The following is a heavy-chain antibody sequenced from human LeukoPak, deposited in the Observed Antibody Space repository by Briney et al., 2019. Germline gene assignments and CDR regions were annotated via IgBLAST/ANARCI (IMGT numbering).Heavy chain of an antibody. J-gene: IGHJ1*01. CDR1: GYTFTSYG. CDR2: ISAYNGNT. D-gene: IGHD3-22*01. V-gene: IGHV1-18*01. Sequence: ASVKVSCKASGYTFTSYGISWVRQAPGQGREWMGWISAYNGNTNYAQKLHGRVTMTTDTSTSTAYLELRSLRSDDTAVYYCAREGYYDSSGYSTAEYFQHWGQGTLVTVSS. CDR3: AREGYYDSSGYSTAEYFQH.